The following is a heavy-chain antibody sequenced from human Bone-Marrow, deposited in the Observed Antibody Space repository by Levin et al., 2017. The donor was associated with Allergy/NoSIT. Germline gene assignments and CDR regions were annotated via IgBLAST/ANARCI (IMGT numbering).Heavy chain of an antibody. J-gene: IGHJ6*02. Sequence: PGGSLRLSCAASGFTFSSYEMNWVRQAPGKGLEWVSYISSSGSTIYYADSVKGRFTISRDNAKNSLYLQMNSLRAEDTAVYYCARKYDFWSGYYLPLPDGMDVWGQGTTVTVSS. CDR1: GFTFSSYE. CDR2: ISSSGSTI. V-gene: IGHV3-48*03. CDR3: ARKYDFWSGYYLPLPDGMDV. D-gene: IGHD3-3*01.